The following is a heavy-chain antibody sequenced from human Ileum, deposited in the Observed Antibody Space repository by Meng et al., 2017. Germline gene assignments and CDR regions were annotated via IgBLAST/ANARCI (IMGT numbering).Heavy chain of an antibody. CDR2: IIPIFGTA. Sequence: VQGVEAGAEVKKPGSSVKVSCKASGGTFSSYAIGWVRQGPGQGLGWMGGIIPIFGTANYAQKFQGRVRIPADKSTSTAYKELSSLRSEDTAVYYCARDQNGYWGQGTLVTVSS. CDR3: ARDQNGY. CDR1: GGTFSSYA. D-gene: IGHD2-8*01. V-gene: IGHV1-69*06. J-gene: IGHJ4*02.